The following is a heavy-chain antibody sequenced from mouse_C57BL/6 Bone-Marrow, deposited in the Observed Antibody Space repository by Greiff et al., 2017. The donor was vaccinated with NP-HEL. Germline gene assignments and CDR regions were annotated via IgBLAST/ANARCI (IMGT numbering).Heavy chain of an antibody. CDR3: ARKRGLYYGSSYWYFDV. D-gene: IGHD1-1*01. CDR1: GFSLTSYA. CDR2: IWTGGGT. V-gene: IGHV2-9-1*01. J-gene: IGHJ1*03. Sequence: VKLVESGPGLVAPSQSLSITCTVSGFSLTSYAISWVRQPPGKGLEWLGVIWTGGGTNYNSALKSRLSISKDNSKSQVFLKMNSLQTDDTARYYCARKRGLYYGSSYWYFDVWGTGTTVTVSS.